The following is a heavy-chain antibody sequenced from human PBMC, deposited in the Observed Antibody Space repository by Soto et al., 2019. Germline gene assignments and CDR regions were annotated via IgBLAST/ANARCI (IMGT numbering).Heavy chain of an antibody. V-gene: IGHV1-18*01. J-gene: IGHJ3*02. CDR2: ISAYNGNT. CDR3: ARGPFNDDFWSGYYLRGAFDI. CDR1: GYTFTSYG. D-gene: IGHD3-3*01. Sequence: GASVKVSCTASGYTFTSYGISWVRQAPGQGLEWMGWISAYNGNTSYAQKLQGRVTVTTNTSTSTAYMELSSLRSEDTAVYYCARGPFNDDFWSGYYLRGAFDIWGQGTMVTVSS.